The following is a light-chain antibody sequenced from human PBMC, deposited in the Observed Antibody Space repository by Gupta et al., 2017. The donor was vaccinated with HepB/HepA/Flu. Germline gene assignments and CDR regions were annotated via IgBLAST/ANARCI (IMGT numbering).Light chain of an antibody. V-gene: IGKV3-11*01. CDR1: QSVSNS. CDR3: QQRGNWPLT. J-gene: IGKJ4*01. CDR2: DAS. Sequence: NVLPQSPPTMSSSPEEGTTLSCTASQSVSNSLSWYQHTPSQAPRLIFFDASNEATGLPARFSGSGSGTDFTLTISRLAPEDFAVYYCQQRGNWPLTFGGGTKVEIK.